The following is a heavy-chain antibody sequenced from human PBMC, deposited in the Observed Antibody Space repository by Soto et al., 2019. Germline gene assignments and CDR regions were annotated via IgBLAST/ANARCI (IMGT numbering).Heavy chain of an antibody. CDR1: GFTFSSYG. D-gene: IGHD3-10*01. V-gene: IGHV3-33*01. J-gene: IGHJ4*02. CDR3: ARALLPSMVRGFDY. CDR2: IWYDGSNE. Sequence: QVQLVESGGGVVQPGRSLTLSCAASGFTFSSYGMHWVRQAPGKGLEWVALIWYDGSNEYYVDSVKGRFTISRDDSRNTRSLQMNSLRPEDTAVYYCARALLPSMVRGFDYWGQGTLVTVSS.